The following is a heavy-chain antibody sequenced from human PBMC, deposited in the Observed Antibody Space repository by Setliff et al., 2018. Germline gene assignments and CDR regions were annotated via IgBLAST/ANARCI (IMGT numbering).Heavy chain of an antibody. J-gene: IGHJ4*02. CDR3: ARDAEGPYWNFPLGN. CDR2: INPNSGNT. V-gene: IGHV1-8*02. Sequence: ASVKVSCKASGYSFTNYDINWVRQATGQGLEWMGWINPNSGNTDYAQKFQGRVTMTRNTSISTAYMELSSLRSEDTAVYYCARDAEGPYWNFPLGNWGQGTLVTVSS. CDR1: GYSFTNYD. D-gene: IGHD1-7*01.